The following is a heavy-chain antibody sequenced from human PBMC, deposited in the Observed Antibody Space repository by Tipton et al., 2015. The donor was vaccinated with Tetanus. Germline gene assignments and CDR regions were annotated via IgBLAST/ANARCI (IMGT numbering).Heavy chain of an antibody. CDR3: ARDTDSSGGGIDY. CDR2: IYYSGST. D-gene: IGHD3-22*01. CDR1: GGSISSGDYY. V-gene: IGHV4-30-4*01. J-gene: IGHJ4*02. Sequence: LRLSCTVSGGSISSGDYYWSWIRQPPGKGLEWIGYIYYSGSTYYNPSLKSRVTISVDTSKNQFSLKLSSVTAADTAVYYCARDTDSSGGGIDYWGQGTLVTVSS.